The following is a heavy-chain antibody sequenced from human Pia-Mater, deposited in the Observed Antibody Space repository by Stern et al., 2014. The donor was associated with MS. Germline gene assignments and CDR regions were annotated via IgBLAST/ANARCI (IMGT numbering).Heavy chain of an antibody. CDR1: GGSISSSNW. J-gene: IGHJ6*02. Sequence: QVQLQESGPGLVKPSGTLSLTCAVSGGSISSSNWWSWVRQPPGKGLEWIGEIYHSGSTNYKPSLKSRVPISVDKSKNQFSLKLSSVTAADTAVYYCARKGYDFWSGYHNYYYYYGMDVWGQGTTVTVSS. V-gene: IGHV4-4*02. CDR2: IYHSGST. D-gene: IGHD3-3*01. CDR3: ARKGYDFWSGYHNYYYYYGMDV.